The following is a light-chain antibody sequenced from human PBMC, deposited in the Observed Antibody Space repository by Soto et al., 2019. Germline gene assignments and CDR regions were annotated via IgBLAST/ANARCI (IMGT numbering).Light chain of an antibody. Sequence: QSALTQPPSASGSPGQSVNISCTGTKNDIVVYDFVSWYQHHPCKSPRLIIYEVVQRPSGVPDRFSGSKSGNTASLTVSGLQAGDEADYLCKSYAVINSYVFGSQTMVIVL. CDR2: EVV. CDR1: KNDIVVYDF. CDR3: KSYAVINSYV. J-gene: IGLJ1*01. V-gene: IGLV2-8*01.